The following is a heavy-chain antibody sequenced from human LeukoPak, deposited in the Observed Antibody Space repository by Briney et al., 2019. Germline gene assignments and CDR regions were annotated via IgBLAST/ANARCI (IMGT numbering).Heavy chain of an antibody. V-gene: IGHV3-48*02. D-gene: IGHD1-26*01. CDR2: ISSSSSTI. Sequence: GGSLRLTCAASGFTFSSYSMNWVRQAPGKGLEWVSYISSSSSTIYYADSAKGRFTISRDNAKNSLYLQMNSLRDEDTAVYYCARDFRSLYYFDHWGQGSLVTVSS. CDR1: GFTFSSYS. J-gene: IGHJ4*02. CDR3: ARDFRSLYYFDH.